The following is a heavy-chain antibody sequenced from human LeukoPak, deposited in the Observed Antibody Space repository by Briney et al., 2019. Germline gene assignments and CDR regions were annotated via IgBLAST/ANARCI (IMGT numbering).Heavy chain of an antibody. Sequence: SETLSLTCTVSGGSVSSGSYYWSWIRQHPGKGLEWIGYIYYSGSTYYNPSLKSRVTISVDTSKNQFSLKLSSVTAADTAVYYCAREVGGYSSGWYYFDYWGQGTLVTVSS. CDR3: AREVGGYSSGWYYFDY. D-gene: IGHD6-19*01. V-gene: IGHV4-31*03. CDR2: IYYSGST. CDR1: GGSVSSGSYY. J-gene: IGHJ4*02.